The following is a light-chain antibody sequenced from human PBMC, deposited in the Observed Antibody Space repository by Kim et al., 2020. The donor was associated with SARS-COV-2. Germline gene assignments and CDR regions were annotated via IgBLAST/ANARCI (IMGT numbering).Light chain of an antibody. CDR3: QKYNNAPLT. CDR1: QAISNY. V-gene: IGKV1-27*01. Sequence: ASVGDRVPITCRASQAISNYLAWYQQKPGKVPKLLIYAASTLQSGVPSRFSGSGSGTDFTLTISSLQPEDVATYYCQKYNNAPLTFGGGTKVDIK. J-gene: IGKJ4*01. CDR2: AAS.